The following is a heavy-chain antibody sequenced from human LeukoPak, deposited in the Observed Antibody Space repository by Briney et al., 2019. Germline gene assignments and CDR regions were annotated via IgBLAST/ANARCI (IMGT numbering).Heavy chain of an antibody. CDR2: ISSNGGST. Sequence: GGSLRLSCSASGFTFSSYAMHWVRQAPGKGLEYVSAISSNGGSTYYADSVKGRFTISRDNSKNTLYLQMSSLRAEDTAVYYCVKKVWGSSGWLDYWGQGTLVTVSS. CDR3: VKKVWGSSGWLDY. D-gene: IGHD6-19*01. CDR1: GFTFSSYA. V-gene: IGHV3-64D*06. J-gene: IGHJ4*02.